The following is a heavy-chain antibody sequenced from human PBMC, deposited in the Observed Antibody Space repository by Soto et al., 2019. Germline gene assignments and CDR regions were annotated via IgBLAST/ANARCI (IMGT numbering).Heavy chain of an antibody. CDR1: GGSISSSSYY. CDR3: AHGRGYCSGGSFYSFGMDV. Sequence: SETLSLTCTVSGGSISSSSYYWGWIRQPPGKGLEWIGSIYYSGSTYYNPSLKSRVTISVDTSKNQFSLKLSSVTAADTAVYYCAHGRGYCSGGSFYSFGMDVWGQGTTVT. V-gene: IGHV4-39*01. D-gene: IGHD2-15*01. J-gene: IGHJ6*02. CDR2: IYYSGST.